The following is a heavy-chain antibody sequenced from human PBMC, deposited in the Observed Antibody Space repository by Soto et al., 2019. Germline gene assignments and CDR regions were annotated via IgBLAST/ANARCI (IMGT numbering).Heavy chain of an antibody. J-gene: IGHJ4*02. V-gene: IGHV3-7*01. CDR2: IKKDASEK. Sequence: PGGSVTFSCAASGFTFSNYWLSWDRQAPGKGLEWVANIKKDASEKYYGGSVVGRVTVSGDNAENSLYLQMNSLRAEDTAVYYCARLYLAATITSLDYGGQGTLENVSS. D-gene: IGHD5-12*01. CDR1: GFTFSNYW. CDR3: ARLYLAATITSLDY.